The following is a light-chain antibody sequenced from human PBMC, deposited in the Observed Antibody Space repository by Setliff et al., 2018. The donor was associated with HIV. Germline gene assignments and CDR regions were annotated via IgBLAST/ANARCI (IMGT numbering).Light chain of an antibody. CDR2: SND. CDR3: AAWDDSLNGYG. J-gene: IGLJ1*01. Sequence: QSVLAQPPSASGTPGQRITISCSGSSSNIGINSVNWYQQVPGTAPKLLIYSNDQWPSGVPDRFSGSKSGTSASLAISGLQSEDGADYYCAAWDDSLNGYGFGSGTKV. CDR1: SSNIGINS. V-gene: IGLV1-44*01.